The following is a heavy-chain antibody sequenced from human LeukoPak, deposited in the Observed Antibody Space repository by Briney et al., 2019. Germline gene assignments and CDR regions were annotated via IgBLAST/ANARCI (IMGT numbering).Heavy chain of an antibody. CDR2: IYPGDSDT. Sequence: GESLKISCKGPGYSFTSYWIGWVRQMPGKGLEWMGIIYPGDSDTRYSPSFQGQVTISADKSISTAYLQWSSLKASDTAMYYCARQAVAGRINYYDSSGLDYWGQGTLVTVSS. J-gene: IGHJ4*02. CDR3: ARQAVAGRINYYDSSGLDY. CDR1: GYSFTSYW. V-gene: IGHV5-51*01. D-gene: IGHD3-22*01.